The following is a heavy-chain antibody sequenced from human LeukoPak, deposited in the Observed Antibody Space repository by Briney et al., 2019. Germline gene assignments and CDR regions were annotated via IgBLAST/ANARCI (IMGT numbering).Heavy chain of an antibody. J-gene: IGHJ3*02. CDR2: IYYSGST. CDR3: ARPGLARAFDI. V-gene: IGHV4-59*08. D-gene: IGHD6-6*01. CDR1: GGSMYSYY. Sequence: SETLSLTCTVSGGSMYSYYWSWVRQPPGKGLEWIGYIYYSGSTNYNPSLKNRVTISVDTSKNQFSLKLSSVTAADTAVYYCARPGLARAFDIWGQGTMVTVSS.